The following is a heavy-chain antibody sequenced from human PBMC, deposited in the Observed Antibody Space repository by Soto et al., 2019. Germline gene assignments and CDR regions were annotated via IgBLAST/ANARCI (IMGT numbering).Heavy chain of an antibody. CDR2: IYYSGST. Sequence: SETLSLTCTVSGGSISSYYWSWIRQPPGKGLEWIGYIYYSGSTNYNPSLKSRVTISVDTSKNQFSLKLSSVTAADTAVDYCARDGRLTGNDAFDIWGQGTMVTVSS. V-gene: IGHV4-59*01. D-gene: IGHD7-27*01. CDR3: ARDGRLTGNDAFDI. CDR1: GGSISSYY. J-gene: IGHJ3*02.